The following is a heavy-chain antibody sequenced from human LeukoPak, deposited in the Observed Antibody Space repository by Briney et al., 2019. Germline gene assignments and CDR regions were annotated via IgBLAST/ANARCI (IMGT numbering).Heavy chain of an antibody. J-gene: IGHJ4*02. CDR2: TYYRSKWYN. CDR3: ARAGSSYYDFWSGYSSFDY. Sequence: SQTLSLTCAISGDSVSSNSAAWNWIRQSPSRGLEWLGGTYYRSKWYNDYAVSVKSRITINPDTSKNQFSLQLNSVTPEDTAVYYCARAGSSYYDFWSGYSSFDYWGQGTLVTVSS. D-gene: IGHD3-3*01. CDR1: GDSVSSNSAA. V-gene: IGHV6-1*01.